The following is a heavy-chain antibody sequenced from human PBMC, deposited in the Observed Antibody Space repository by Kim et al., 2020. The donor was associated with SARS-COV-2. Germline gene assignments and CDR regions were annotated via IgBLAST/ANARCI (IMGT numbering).Heavy chain of an antibody. CDR3: TTDYERIGGLCDGETCCPSAR. V-gene: IGHV3-15*01. CDR1: GFTFTKVW. J-gene: IGHJ4*02. D-gene: IGHD2-21*01. Sequence: GGSLRLFCAASGFTFTKVWLSWVRQAPGKGLEWVGRIRSKADGGTADYAAPVKGRFTISRDDSKNTLYLQMNGLRAEDTAFYHCTTDYERIGGLCDGETCCPSARWGQGTLVTVSS. CDR2: IRSKADGGTA.